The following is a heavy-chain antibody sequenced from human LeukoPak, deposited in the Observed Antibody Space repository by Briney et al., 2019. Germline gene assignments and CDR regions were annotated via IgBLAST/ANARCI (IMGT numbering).Heavy chain of an antibody. D-gene: IGHD5-12*01. V-gene: IGHV3-48*03. CDR1: GFTFSSYE. CDR2: ISSSGNTI. J-gene: IGHJ4*02. Sequence: GRSLRLSCAASGFTFSSYEMNWVRQAPGKGLEWVSYISSSGNTIFYADSVKGRFTISRDNAKNSLYLQMNSLRAEDTAVYYCARDLSDSGYDYYFDYWGQGTLVTVSS. CDR3: ARDLSDSGYDYYFDY.